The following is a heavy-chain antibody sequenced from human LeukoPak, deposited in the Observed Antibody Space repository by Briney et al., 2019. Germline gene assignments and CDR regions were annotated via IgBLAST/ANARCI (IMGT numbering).Heavy chain of an antibody. CDR2: INLNSGGT. CDR3: ARGSGRVLRYFDWLPGGAAY. Sequence: ASVKVSCKASGYTFTGYYMHWVRQAPGQGLEWMGWINLNSGGTNYAQKFQGRVTMTRDTSISTAYMELSRLRSDDTAVYYCARGSGRVLRYFDWLPGGAAYWGQGTLVTVSS. CDR1: GYTFTGYY. V-gene: IGHV1-2*02. D-gene: IGHD3-9*01. J-gene: IGHJ4*02.